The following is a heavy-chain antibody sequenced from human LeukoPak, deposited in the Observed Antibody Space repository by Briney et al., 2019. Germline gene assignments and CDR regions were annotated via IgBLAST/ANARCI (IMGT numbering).Heavy chain of an antibody. CDR1: GGSLSGYY. V-gene: IGHV4-34*01. CDR3: ARGNSGGAFGDFYYFMDV. CDR2: VNHRGSA. D-gene: IGHD1-1*01. Sequence: SETLSLTCAVSGGSLSGYYWSRIRQSPGKGLEWIGEVNHRGSAHYNPSLKSRVTISLDTSKNQFSLTMNFVTAADTSMYFCARGNSGGAFGDFYYFMDVWGKGTTVSVSS. J-gene: IGHJ6*03.